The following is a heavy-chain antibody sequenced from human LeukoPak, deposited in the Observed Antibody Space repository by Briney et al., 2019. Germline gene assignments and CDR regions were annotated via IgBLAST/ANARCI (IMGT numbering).Heavy chain of an antibody. CDR3: AKGRGSYRGFYGMDV. D-gene: IGHD1-26*01. V-gene: IGHV3-30-3*01. CDR2: ISYDGSNK. J-gene: IGHJ6*02. CDR1: GFSFSSYA. Sequence: PGGSLRLSCAASGFSFSSYAMHWVRQALGKGLEWVAVISYDGSNKYYADSVEGRFTISRDNSKNTLYLQMNSLRAEDTAVYYCAKGRGSYRGFYGMDVWGQGTTVTVSS.